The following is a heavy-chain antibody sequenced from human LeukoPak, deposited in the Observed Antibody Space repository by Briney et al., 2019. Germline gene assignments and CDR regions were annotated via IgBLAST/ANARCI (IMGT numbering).Heavy chain of an antibody. J-gene: IGHJ4*02. D-gene: IGHD1-7*01. Sequence: ASVKVSCKASGYTFTGYDINWVRQATGQGLEWMGWMNPNSGNTGYAQKFQGRVTMTRHTSISTAYMELSSLRSEDTAVYYCARGPNWNYVVPLDYWGQGTLVTVSS. CDR3: ARGPNWNYVVPLDY. V-gene: IGHV1-8*01. CDR2: MNPNSGNT. CDR1: GYTFTGYD.